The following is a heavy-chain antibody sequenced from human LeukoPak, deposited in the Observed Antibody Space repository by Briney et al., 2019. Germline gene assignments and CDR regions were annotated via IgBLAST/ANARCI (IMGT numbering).Heavy chain of an antibody. D-gene: IGHD6-13*01. Sequence: SETLSLTCAVYGGSFSGYYWSWIRQPPGKGLEWIGEINHSGSTNYNPSLKSRVTISVDTSKNQFSLKLSSVTAADTAVYYCARAPRWYLYPQLYWYLDLWGRGTLVTVSS. CDR3: ARAPRWYLYPQLYWYLDL. CDR2: INHSGST. CDR1: GGSFSGYY. V-gene: IGHV4-34*01. J-gene: IGHJ2*01.